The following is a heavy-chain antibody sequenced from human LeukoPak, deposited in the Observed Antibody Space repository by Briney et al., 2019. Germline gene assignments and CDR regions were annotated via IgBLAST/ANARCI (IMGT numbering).Heavy chain of an antibody. Sequence: GGSLRLSCAASGFIFSNYAMMRVRQAPGKGLEWVSSVNGSGGGTFYADSVKGRVTISRDTSQKTLYWQMNSLGAEDTAVYDCAKGAASALVGWFDPWGQGTLVTVSS. CDR2: VNGSGGGT. V-gene: IGHV3-23*01. CDR3: AKGAASALVGWFDP. D-gene: IGHD6-25*01. CDR1: GFIFSNYA. J-gene: IGHJ5*02.